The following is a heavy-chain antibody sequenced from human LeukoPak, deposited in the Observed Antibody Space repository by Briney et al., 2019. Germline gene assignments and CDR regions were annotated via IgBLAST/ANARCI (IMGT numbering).Heavy chain of an antibody. Sequence: PSETLSLTCAVSGGSFSGYYWSWIRQPPGKGLEWIGEINHSGSTNYNPSLKSRVTISVDTSKNQFSLKLSSVTAADTAVYYCARVVRWELPSAEYFQHWGQGTLVTVSS. J-gene: IGHJ1*01. D-gene: IGHD1-26*01. V-gene: IGHV4-34*01. CDR3: ARVVRWELPSAEYFQH. CDR2: INHSGST. CDR1: GGSFSGYY.